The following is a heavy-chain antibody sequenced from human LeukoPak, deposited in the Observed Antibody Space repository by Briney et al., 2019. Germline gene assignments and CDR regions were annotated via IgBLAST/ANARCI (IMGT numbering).Heavy chain of an antibody. J-gene: IGHJ5*02. CDR1: GNTLSEFS. V-gene: IGHV1-24*01. CDR2: FDPEVGET. CDR3: ATDLLAGGLKTFDP. Sequence: ASVKVSCKVTGNTLSEFSMHWVRQSPGKGLEWMGGFDPEVGETVYAQKFQGRATMTEDTSTETAYMELSSLRSEDTAVYYCATDLLAGGLKTFDPWGQGTLVTVSS.